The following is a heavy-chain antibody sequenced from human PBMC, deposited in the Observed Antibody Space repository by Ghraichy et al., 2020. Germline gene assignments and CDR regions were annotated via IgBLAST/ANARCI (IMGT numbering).Heavy chain of an antibody. J-gene: IGHJ4*02. CDR1: GGYISSYY. D-gene: IGHD3-10*01. Sequence: SQTLSLTCSVSGGYISSYYWSWIRQPPGKGLEWIGYIYNSESTNYNPSLKSRVTISIDTSKSQFSLKLNSVTAADTAVYYCARDQFNYGSGIYLWGQGTLVTVSS. V-gene: IGHV4-59*01. CDR2: IYNSEST. CDR3: ARDQFNYGSGIYL.